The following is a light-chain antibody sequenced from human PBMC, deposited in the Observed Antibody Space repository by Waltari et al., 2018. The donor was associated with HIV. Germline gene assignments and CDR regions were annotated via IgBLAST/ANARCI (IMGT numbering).Light chain of an antibody. V-gene: IGLV2-8*01. CDR3: CSYADRNRAI. CDR2: EVS. Sequence: QSDLTQSPSASGFPGQSVTINCTGTSSDVSGYDYVSWYQQHPGKAPKLMIYEVSKRPSGVPDRFSGAKSGDTATLTVSGLQTEDEAEYHGCSYADRNRAIFGGGTKLTVL. CDR1: SSDVSGYDY. J-gene: IGLJ2*01.